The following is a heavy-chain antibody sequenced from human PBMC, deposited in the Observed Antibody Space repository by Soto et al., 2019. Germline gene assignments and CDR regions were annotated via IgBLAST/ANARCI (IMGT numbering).Heavy chain of an antibody. CDR2: IIPIFGTP. CDR3: ARETFRYEHYPPDNWFDP. Sequence: QVQLVQSGAEVKKPGSSVKVSCKASGGTFSSYAISWVRQAPGQGLEWMGGIIPIFGTPNYAQKFQGRVTITADESTSTAYMELSSLRSEDTAVYFCARETFRYEHYPPDNWFDPWGQGTLVTVSS. V-gene: IGHV1-69*01. CDR1: GGTFSSYA. J-gene: IGHJ5*02. D-gene: IGHD3-3*02.